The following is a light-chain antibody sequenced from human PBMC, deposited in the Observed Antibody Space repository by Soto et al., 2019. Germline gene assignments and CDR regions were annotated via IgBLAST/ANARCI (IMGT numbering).Light chain of an antibody. CDR1: SNDVGGYNF. V-gene: IGLV2-11*01. CDR2: DVS. Sequence: QSVLTQPRSVSGSPGQSVTISCTGTSNDVGGYNFVSWYQQHPGKVPKLFIYDVSRRPSGVPDRFSGSKSGNRASLTISGLQAEDEADYYCSSYAGSYTLVFGGGTKVTVL. J-gene: IGLJ2*01. CDR3: SSYAGSYTLV.